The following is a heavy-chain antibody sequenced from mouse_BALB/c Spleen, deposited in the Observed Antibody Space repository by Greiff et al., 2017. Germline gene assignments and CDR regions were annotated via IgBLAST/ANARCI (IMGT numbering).Heavy chain of an antibody. CDR1: GFTFSSFG. J-gene: IGHJ3*01. CDR3: ARRDYDYDGNFAY. CDR2: ISSGSSTI. Sequence: EVQRVESGGGLVQPGGSRKLSCAASGFTFSSFGMHWVRQAPEKGLEWVAYISSGSSTIYYADTVKGRFTISRDNPKNTLFLQMTSLRSEDTAMYYCARRDYDYDGNFAYWGQGTLVTVSA. V-gene: IGHV5-17*02. D-gene: IGHD2-4*01.